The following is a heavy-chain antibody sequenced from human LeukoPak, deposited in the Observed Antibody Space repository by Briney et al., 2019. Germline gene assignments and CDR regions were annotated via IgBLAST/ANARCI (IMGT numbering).Heavy chain of an antibody. D-gene: IGHD3-10*01. J-gene: IGHJ4*02. CDR3: ARDDRGDTIDY. CDR1: GFTFSSYW. V-gene: IGHV3-74*01. Sequence: LTGGSLRLSCAASGFTFSSYWMHWVRQAPGKGLVWVSRINSDGSSTTYADSVKGRFTISRDNAKNSLYLQMNSLRAEDTAVYYCARDDRGDTIDYWGQGTLVTVSS. CDR2: INSDGSST.